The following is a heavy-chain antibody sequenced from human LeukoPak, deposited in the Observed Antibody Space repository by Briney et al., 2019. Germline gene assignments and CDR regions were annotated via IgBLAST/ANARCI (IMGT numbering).Heavy chain of an antibody. CDR2: IYYRGST. Sequence: PSETLSLTCTVSGGSIRSDFYYWGWIRQPPGKGLEWLESIYYRGSTYYNPSLKSRVTISVDTSKNQFSLKLSSVTAADTAVYYCARFGSGYHYYFDYWGQGTLVTVSS. V-gene: IGHV4-39*07. J-gene: IGHJ4*02. CDR3: ARFGSGYHYYFDY. CDR1: GGSIRSDFYY. D-gene: IGHD3-22*01.